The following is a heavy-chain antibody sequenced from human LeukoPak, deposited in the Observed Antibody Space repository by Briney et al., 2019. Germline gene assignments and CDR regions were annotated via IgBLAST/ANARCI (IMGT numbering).Heavy chain of an antibody. CDR1: GFRFSTYG. V-gene: IGHV3-30*02. CDR2: VRYDGNTK. Sequence: PRGSLRLSCSASGFRFSTYGMHWVRPAPGKGLEGGAFVRYDGNTKYYADSVKGRFTISRDNSKNTLYLEMNSLRAEDTAVYYCAKGLGYCSSTSCYGGKYYYMDVWGKGTTVTVSS. CDR3: AKGLGYCSSTSCYGGKYYYMDV. D-gene: IGHD2-2*01. J-gene: IGHJ6*03.